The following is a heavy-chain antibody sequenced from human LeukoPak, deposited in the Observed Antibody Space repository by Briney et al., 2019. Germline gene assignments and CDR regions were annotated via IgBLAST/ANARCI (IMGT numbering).Heavy chain of an antibody. CDR3: ARVRRHYGYCSGGSCYPPLGAFDI. CDR1: GGSFSGYY. D-gene: IGHD2-15*01. CDR2: INHSGST. J-gene: IGHJ3*02. Sequence: SETLSLTCAVYGGSFSGYYWSWIRQPPGKGLEWIGEINHSGSTNYNPSLKSRVTISVDASKNQFSLKLSSVTAADTAVYYCARVRRHYGYCSGGSCYPPLGAFDIWGQGTMVTVSS. V-gene: IGHV4-34*01.